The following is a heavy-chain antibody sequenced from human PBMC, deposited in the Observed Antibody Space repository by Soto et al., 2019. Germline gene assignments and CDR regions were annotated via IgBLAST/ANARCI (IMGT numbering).Heavy chain of an antibody. V-gene: IGHV3-48*04. D-gene: IGHD2-21*02. CDR3: ARDADCAFGY. Sequence: EVQLVESGGGSVQPGGSLRLSCVASGFTFSSYSMVWVRQAPGKGLEWVSYIFASSATIYYADSVKGRFTVSRDNAKNSLFLLMNSLRAEDTAVYYCARDADCAFGYWGQGTQVTVSS. CDR2: IFASSATI. J-gene: IGHJ4*02. CDR1: GFTFSSYS.